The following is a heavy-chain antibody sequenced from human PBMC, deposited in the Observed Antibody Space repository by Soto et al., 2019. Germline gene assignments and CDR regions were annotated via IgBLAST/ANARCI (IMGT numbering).Heavy chain of an antibody. J-gene: IGHJ4*02. CDR3: ARVTPSFAY. CDR1: GGTISGGGYY. CDR2: IYYSGST. Sequence: SETLRLTWTVSGGTISGGGYYWSWIRQHPGKGLEWIGYIYYSGSTYYNPSLKSRVTISVDTSKNQFSLKLSSVTAADTAVYYCARVTPSFAYWGQGTLVTVSS. V-gene: IGHV4-31*02.